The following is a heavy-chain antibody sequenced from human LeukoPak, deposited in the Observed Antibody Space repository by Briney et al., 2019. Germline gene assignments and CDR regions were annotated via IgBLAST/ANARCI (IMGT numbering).Heavy chain of an antibody. CDR1: GFSLGTSGMC. CDR2: IDWDDDK. CDR3: ARIMPDSSGYYYFDY. V-gene: IGHV2-70*11. D-gene: IGHD3-22*01. J-gene: IGHJ4*02. Sequence: SGPALVKPTQTLALTCTFSGFSLGTSGMCVSWIRQPPGKALEWLARIDWDDDKYYSTSLKTRLTISKDTSKNQVVLTMTNMDPVDTATYYCARIMPDSSGYYYFDYWGQGTLVTVSS.